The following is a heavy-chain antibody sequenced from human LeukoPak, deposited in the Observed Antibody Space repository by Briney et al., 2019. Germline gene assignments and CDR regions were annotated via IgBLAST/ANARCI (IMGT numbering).Heavy chain of an antibody. CDR1: GFTFSSYS. CDR2: ISGSGGST. J-gene: IGHJ4*02. V-gene: IGHV3-23*01. CDR3: ATVSGYSSGWYLSPSRFDY. D-gene: IGHD6-19*01. Sequence: GGSLRLSCAASGFTFSSYSMNWVRQAPGKGLEWVSAISGSGGSTYYADSVKGRFTISRDNSKNTLYLQMNSLRAEDTAVYYCATVSGYSSGWYLSPSRFDYWGQGTLVTVSS.